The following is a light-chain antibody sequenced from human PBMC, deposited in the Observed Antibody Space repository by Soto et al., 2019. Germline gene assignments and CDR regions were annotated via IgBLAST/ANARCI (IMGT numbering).Light chain of an antibody. CDR2: DVS. CDR3: QQYNNWPFS. CDR1: QGVTTN. J-gene: IGKJ5*01. V-gene: IGKV3-15*01. Sequence: EIVITESPGTLAVSPGERATLSCSAGQGVTTNFAWYQQKSGQSPRLLIYDVSIRATGVPARFSGTGSETDFTLTISGLQSEDSAVYFCQQYNNWPFSFGQGTRLEI.